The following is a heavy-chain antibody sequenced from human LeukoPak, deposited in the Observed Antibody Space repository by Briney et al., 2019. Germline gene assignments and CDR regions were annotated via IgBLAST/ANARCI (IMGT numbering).Heavy chain of an antibody. Sequence: GESLKISCKGSGFTSTNYWIAWVRQVPGKDLEWMGIIYARDHDTRYSPSFQGGQVTISADKSFTSVYLQWSSLQSSDTAMYYCARHSRLAEAWPFDYWGQGTLVTVSS. CDR2: IYARDHDT. D-gene: IGHD6-19*01. CDR1: GFTSTNYW. CDR3: ARHSRLAEAWPFDY. J-gene: IGHJ4*02. V-gene: IGHV5-51*01.